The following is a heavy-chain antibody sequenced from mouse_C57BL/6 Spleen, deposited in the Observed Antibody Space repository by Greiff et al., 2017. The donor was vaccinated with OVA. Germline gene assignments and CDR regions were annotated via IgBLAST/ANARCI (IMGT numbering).Heavy chain of an antibody. D-gene: IGHD2-4*01. CDR2: FHPYNDDT. CDR1: GYTFTTYP. CDR3: ARGIYYDYGEFAY. J-gene: IGHJ3*01. Sequence: QVQLQQSGAGLVKPGASVKMSCKASGYTFTTYPIEWMKQNHGKSLEWIGNFHPYNDDTKYNEKCKGKATLTVEKSSSTVYLELSRLTSDDSAVYYGARGIYYDYGEFAYWGQGTLVTVSA. V-gene: IGHV1-47*01.